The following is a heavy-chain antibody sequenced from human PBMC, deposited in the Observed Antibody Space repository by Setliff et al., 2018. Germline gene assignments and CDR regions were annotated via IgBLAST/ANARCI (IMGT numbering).Heavy chain of an antibody. V-gene: IGHV4-59*02. CDR2: ISDSGST. CDR3: ARGGTYRYFDY. CDR1: GGSVRSHY. J-gene: IGHJ4*02. Sequence: SETLSLTCTVSGGSVRSHYWSWIRQPPGKGLEWIAYISDSGSTNYNPSLKSRVTISLDTSKNQFSLKLSSVTAADTAIYYCARGGTYRYFDYWGQGTLVTVSS.